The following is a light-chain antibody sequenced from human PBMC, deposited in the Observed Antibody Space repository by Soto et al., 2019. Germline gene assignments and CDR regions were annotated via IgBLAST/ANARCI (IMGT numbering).Light chain of an antibody. J-gene: IGKJ2*01. CDR3: QQHGSSPYT. Sequence: EIVLTQSPGTLSLSPGERATLSCRASQSVSSSSLAWYQQRPGQAPRLLIYGASSRTTGIPDRFSGGGSGTDFPLPISRLEPEDFAVYYCQQHGSSPYTFGQGIKVEIK. CDR2: GAS. CDR1: QSVSSSS. V-gene: IGKV3-20*01.